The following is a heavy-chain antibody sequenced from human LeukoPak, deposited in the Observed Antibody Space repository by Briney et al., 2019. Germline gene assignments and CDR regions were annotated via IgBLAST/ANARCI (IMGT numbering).Heavy chain of an antibody. CDR1: GFTFSSYW. J-gene: IGHJ4*02. D-gene: IGHD1-26*01. CDR3: ARRRYSGSSQHFDY. CDR2: IKQDGSEK. V-gene: IGHV3-7*01. Sequence: GGSLRLSCAASGFTFSSYWMSWARQAPRKGLEWVANIKQDGSEKYYVDSVKGRFTISRDNTKNSLYLKMNSLRAEDTAVYYCARRRYSGSSQHFDYWGQGTLVTVSS.